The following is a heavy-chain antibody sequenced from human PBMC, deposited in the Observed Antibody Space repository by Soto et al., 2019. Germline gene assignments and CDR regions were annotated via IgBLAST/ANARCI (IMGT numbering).Heavy chain of an antibody. CDR3: ERDFQRVVAAKCETKTYSYYGMDV. J-gene: IGHJ6*02. CDR2: IIPIFGTA. V-gene: IGHV1-69*01. CDR1: GGTFSSYA. Sequence: QVQLVQSGAEVKKPGSSVKVSCKASGGTFSSYAISWVRQAPGQGLEWMGGIIPIFGTANYAQKFQGRVRITVDQSASTAYMELSSLRFEDRAVYFCERDFQRVVAAKCETKTYSYYGMDVWGQGTTVTVSS. D-gene: IGHD2-15*01.